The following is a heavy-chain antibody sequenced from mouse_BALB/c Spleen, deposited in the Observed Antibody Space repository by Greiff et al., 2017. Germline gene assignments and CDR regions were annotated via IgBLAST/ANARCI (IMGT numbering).Heavy chain of an antibody. CDR2: INPSSGYT. D-gene: IGHD2-2*01. Sequence: QVQLQQSGAELARPGASVKMSCKASGYTFTSYTMHWVQQRPGQGLEWIGYINPSSGYTNYNQKFKDKATLTADKSSSTAYMQLSSLTSEDSAVYYCARTLATKSYFDYWGQGTTLTVAA. CDR3: ARTLATKSYFDY. CDR1: GYTFTSYT. J-gene: IGHJ2*01. V-gene: IGHV1-4*01.